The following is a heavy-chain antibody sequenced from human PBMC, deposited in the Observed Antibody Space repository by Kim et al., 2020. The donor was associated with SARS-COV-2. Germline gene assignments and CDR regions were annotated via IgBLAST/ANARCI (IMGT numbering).Heavy chain of an antibody. J-gene: IGHJ4*02. V-gene: IGHV1-2*02. CDR2: INADSGGT. Sequence: ASVKVSCKASGYTFTDYYIHWVRQAPGKGLEWMGCINADSGGTHYAQKFRGRVTMTTDTSINTAHMELTGLRSDDTAVFYCARDWADNSFDSWGQGTLVTASS. CDR1: GYTFTDYY. D-gene: IGHD7-27*01. CDR3: ARDWADNSFDS.